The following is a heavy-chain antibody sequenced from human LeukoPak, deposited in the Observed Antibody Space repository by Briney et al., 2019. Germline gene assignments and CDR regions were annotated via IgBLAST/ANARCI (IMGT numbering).Heavy chain of an antibody. V-gene: IGHV1-18*01. CDR3: ARDLSPLIAAAGARTFDY. CDR1: GYTFTSYG. D-gene: IGHD6-13*01. J-gene: IGHJ4*02. Sequence: ASVKVSCKASGYTFTSYGISWVRQAPGQGLEWMGWISAHTGNTNYAQKLQGRVTMTTDTSTSTAYMELRSLRSDDTAVYYCARDLSPLIAAAGARTFDYWGQGTLVTVSS. CDR2: ISAHTGNT.